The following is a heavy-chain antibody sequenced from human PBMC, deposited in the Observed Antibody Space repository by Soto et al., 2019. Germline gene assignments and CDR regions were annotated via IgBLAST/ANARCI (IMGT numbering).Heavy chain of an antibody. Sequence: QVQLVQSGAEVKKPGASVKVSCKASGYTFTSYGITWVRQAPGQGLEWMGWISGYNGNTNYAEMLQGRVTMTTDTSTSTDQMELRSLRTDETALYYWARVEDDFDSSGYDHWGQGTLVTVSS. CDR2: ISGYNGNT. J-gene: IGHJ4*02. V-gene: IGHV1-18*04. CDR1: GYTFTSYG. CDR3: ARVEDDFDSSGYDH. D-gene: IGHD3-22*01.